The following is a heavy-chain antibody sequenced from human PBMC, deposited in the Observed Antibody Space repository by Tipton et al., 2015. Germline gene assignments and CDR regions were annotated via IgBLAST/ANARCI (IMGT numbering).Heavy chain of an antibody. CDR3: ARVDILLSQGGMDV. Sequence: TLSLTCAVYGGSFSDYYWHWIRQPPGKGLEWIGEVNHSGRNNYNLSLKSRVTISVDKFKNQFSLELNSVTAADTAVYYCARVDILLSQGGMDVWGQETTVTVSS. V-gene: IGHV4-34*01. D-gene: IGHD3-10*01. CDR1: GGSFSDYY. J-gene: IGHJ6*02. CDR2: VNHSGRN.